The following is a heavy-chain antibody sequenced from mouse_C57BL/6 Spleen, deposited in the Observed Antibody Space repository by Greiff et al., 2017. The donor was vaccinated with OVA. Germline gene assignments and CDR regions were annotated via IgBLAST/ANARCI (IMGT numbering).Heavy chain of an antibody. CDR2: IDPKTGGT. CDR3: TVWYPAWFAY. Sequence: VQLQQSGAELVRPGASVTLSCKASGYTFTDYEMHWVKQTPVHGLEWIGAIDPKTGGTAYNQKFKGKAILTADKSSSTAYMELRSLTSEDSAVYYCTVWYPAWFAYWGQGTLVTVSA. CDR1: GYTFTDYE. J-gene: IGHJ3*01. V-gene: IGHV1-15*01. D-gene: IGHD2-10*02.